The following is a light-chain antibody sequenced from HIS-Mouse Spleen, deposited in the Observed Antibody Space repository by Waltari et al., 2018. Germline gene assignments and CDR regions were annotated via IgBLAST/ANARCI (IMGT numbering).Light chain of an antibody. Sequence: GQTARITCSGDALPKQYAYWYQQTPGQAPVLVIYKDSERPSGIPERFSGSSSGTTVTLTISGVQAEDEADYYCQSADSSGTYVVFGGGTKLTVL. CDR1: ALPKQY. CDR3: QSADSSGTYVV. CDR2: KDS. J-gene: IGLJ2*01. V-gene: IGLV3-25*03.